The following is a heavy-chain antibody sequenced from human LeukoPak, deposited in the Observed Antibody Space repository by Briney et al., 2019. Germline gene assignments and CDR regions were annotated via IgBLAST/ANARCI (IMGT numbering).Heavy chain of an antibody. D-gene: IGHD6-6*01. CDR2: INHSGRT. CDR1: GGSFSGYY. CDR3: ARSPGRAAARRSPTFDP. J-gene: IGHJ5*02. Sequence: SETLSLTCALYGGSFSGYYWSWIRQPPRKGLEWIGEINHSGRTNYNPSLKSRVTISVDTSKNQFSLKLSSVTAADTAVYYCARSPGRAAARRSPTFDPWGQGTLVTVSS. V-gene: IGHV4-34*01.